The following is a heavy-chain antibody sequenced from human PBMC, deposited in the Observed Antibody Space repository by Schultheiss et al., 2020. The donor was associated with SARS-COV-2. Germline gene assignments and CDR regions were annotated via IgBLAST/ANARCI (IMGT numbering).Heavy chain of an antibody. Sequence: ASVKVSCKASGGTFSSYAISWVRQAPGQGLEWMGWINAGNGNTNYAQKLQGRVTMTTDTSTSTAYMELRSLRSDDTAVYYCAGTPQSSVVVPAAYYGMDVWGQGTTVTVSS. CDR3: AGTPQSSVVVPAAYYGMDV. CDR1: GGTFSSYA. V-gene: IGHV1-18*01. CDR2: INAGNGNT. J-gene: IGHJ6*02. D-gene: IGHD2-2*01.